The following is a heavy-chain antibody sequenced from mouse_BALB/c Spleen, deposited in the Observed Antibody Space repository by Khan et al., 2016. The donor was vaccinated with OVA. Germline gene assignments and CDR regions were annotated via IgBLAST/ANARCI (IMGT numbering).Heavy chain of an antibody. CDR3: ARHTYLSYAMDN. CDR1: GHTFTNYG. J-gene: IGHJ4*01. Sequence: VQLQESGPELKKPGETVKISCKASGHTFTNYGMNWVKQAPGKGLKWMGWINTYTGEPTYADDFNGRFAFSLETSASTAYLQINNLKNEDTATYFCARHTYLSYAMDNWGQGTSVTVSS. CDR2: INTYTGEP. D-gene: IGHD2-10*01. V-gene: IGHV9-3-1*01.